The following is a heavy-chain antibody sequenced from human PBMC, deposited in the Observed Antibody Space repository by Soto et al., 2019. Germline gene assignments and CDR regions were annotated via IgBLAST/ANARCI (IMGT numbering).Heavy chain of an antibody. CDR3: ARSGHSHGVVFDS. Sequence: QVQLQESGPGLVKPSETLSLTCDVSGGSITGYYWSWIRQSPGKGLEWIAYIYYSGSINYNPSLKSRVTITGDTSKNQFSLKLSSVTAADTAIDYCARSGHSHGVVFDSWGHGTLVTVST. CDR2: IYYSGSI. CDR1: GGSITGYY. J-gene: IGHJ4*01. V-gene: IGHV4-59*01. D-gene: IGHD2-8*01.